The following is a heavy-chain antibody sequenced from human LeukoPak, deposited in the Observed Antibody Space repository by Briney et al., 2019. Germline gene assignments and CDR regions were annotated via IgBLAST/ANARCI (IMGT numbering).Heavy chain of an antibody. J-gene: IGHJ5*02. CDR1: GGSISSGDYY. V-gene: IGHV4-39*01. D-gene: IGHD3-3*01. CDR2: IYYSGST. CDR3: AQAAFFWSGYSPRTDWFDP. Sequence: PSETLSLTCTVSGGSISSGDYYWSWIRQPPGKGLEWIGSIYYSGSTYYNPSLKSRVTISVDTSKNQFSLKLSSVTAADTAVYYCAQAAFFWSGYSPRTDWFDPWGQGTLVTVSS.